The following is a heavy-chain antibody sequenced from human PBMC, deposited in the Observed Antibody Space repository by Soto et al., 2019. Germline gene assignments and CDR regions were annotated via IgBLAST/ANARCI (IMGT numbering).Heavy chain of an antibody. D-gene: IGHD6-13*01. Sequence: KPSETLSLTCAVSSGSISSSNWWSWVRQPPGKGLEWIGEIYHSGSTNYNPSLKSRVTISVDRSKNQFSLKLSSVTAADTAVYYCARAPVWYPLGYYYMDVWGKGTTVTVSS. CDR2: IYHSGST. V-gene: IGHV4-4*02. CDR3: ARAPVWYPLGYYYMDV. CDR1: SGSISSSNW. J-gene: IGHJ6*03.